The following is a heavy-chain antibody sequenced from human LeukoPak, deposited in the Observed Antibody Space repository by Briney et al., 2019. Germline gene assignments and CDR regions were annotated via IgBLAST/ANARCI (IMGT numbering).Heavy chain of an antibody. CDR1: GGSISSGSYY. V-gene: IGHV4-61*02. Sequence: SETLSLTCTVSGGSISSGSYYWSWIRQPAGKGLEWIGRIYTSGSTNYNPSLKSRVTISVDTSKNQFSLKLSSVTAADTAVYYCARAPYYYDSSGSVAVPFDYWGQGTLVTVSS. CDR3: ARAPYYYDSSGSVAVPFDY. J-gene: IGHJ4*02. CDR2: IYTSGST. D-gene: IGHD3-22*01.